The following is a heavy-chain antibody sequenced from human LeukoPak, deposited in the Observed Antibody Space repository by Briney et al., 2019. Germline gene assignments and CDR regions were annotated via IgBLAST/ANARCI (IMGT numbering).Heavy chain of an antibody. Sequence: SETLSLTCTVSGGSISSYYWSWIRQPAGKGLEWIGRIYTSGSTNYNPSLKSRVTMSVDTSKNQFSLKLSSVTAADTAVYYRATGQTGDKGRYFDYWGQGTLVTVSS. J-gene: IGHJ4*02. CDR3: ATGQTGDKGRYFDY. V-gene: IGHV4-4*07. CDR2: IYTSGST. D-gene: IGHD7-27*01. CDR1: GGSISSYY.